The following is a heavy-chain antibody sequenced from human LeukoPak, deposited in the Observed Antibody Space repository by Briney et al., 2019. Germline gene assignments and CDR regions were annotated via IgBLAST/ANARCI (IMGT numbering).Heavy chain of an antibody. Sequence: GGSLRLSCAASGFTFSSYWMSWVRQAPGKGLEWVANIKQDGSEKYYVYSVKGRFTIARDNAKNSLYLQMNSLRAEDTAVYYCARDQYDILTGYHDYWGQGTLVTVSS. J-gene: IGHJ4*02. CDR1: GFTFSSYW. CDR3: ARDQYDILTGYHDY. V-gene: IGHV3-7*01. CDR2: IKQDGSEK. D-gene: IGHD3-9*01.